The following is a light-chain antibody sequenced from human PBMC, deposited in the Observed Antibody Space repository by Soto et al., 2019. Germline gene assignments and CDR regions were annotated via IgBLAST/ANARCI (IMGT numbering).Light chain of an antibody. Sequence: EIVMTQSPATLSVSPGERATLSCRASQSVSSKLAWYQQKPGQAPRLLIYDASTRATGIPARFSGSGSATDFTLTISSLQSEDFAVYYCQQYNNWPPYTFGQGTRLEIK. CDR3: QQYNNWPPYT. CDR2: DAS. J-gene: IGKJ5*01. V-gene: IGKV3-15*01. CDR1: QSVSSK.